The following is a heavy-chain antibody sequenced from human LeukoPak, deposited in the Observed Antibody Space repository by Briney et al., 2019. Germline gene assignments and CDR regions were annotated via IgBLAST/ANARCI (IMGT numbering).Heavy chain of an antibody. V-gene: IGHV3-30*04. J-gene: IGHJ5*02. CDR1: EFFRMDA. Sequence: PGRSLRLSCAASEFFRMDAMHWVRPAPGKGLGWVAAVAYDGKHQYYADSVKGRFTISKDNFKNTLYMNNLKPEDTAVYYCAGGVRGVSSWFDPWGQGTLVTVSS. CDR2: VAYDGKHQ. CDR3: AGGVRGVSSWFDP. D-gene: IGHD3-10*01.